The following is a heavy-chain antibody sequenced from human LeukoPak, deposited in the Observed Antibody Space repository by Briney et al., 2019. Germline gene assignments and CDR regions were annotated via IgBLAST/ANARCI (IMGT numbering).Heavy chain of an antibody. CDR2: IYYSGST. Sequence: PSETLSLTCTVSGGSISSSSHYWGWIRQPPGKGLEWIGNIYYSGSTYYNPSLKSRVTISVDTPKNQFSLKLSSVTAADTAVYYCASDEGCSSTSCYKAFDIWGQGTMVTVSS. CDR1: GGSISSSSHY. CDR3: ASDEGCSSTSCYKAFDI. V-gene: IGHV4-39*01. J-gene: IGHJ3*02. D-gene: IGHD2-2*02.